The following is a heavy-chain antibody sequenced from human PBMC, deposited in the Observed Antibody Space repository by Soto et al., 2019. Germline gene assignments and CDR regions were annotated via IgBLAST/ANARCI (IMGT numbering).Heavy chain of an antibody. Sequence: SETLSLTCTVSGGSISSYYWSWIRQPPGKGLEWIGYIYYSGSTNYNPSLKSRVTISVDTSKNQFSLKLSSVTAADTAVYYCARHVPYCSDTSHCAYGMDVWAQGTTVTVSS. CDR2: IYYSGST. D-gene: IGHD2-2*01. CDR1: GGSISSYY. V-gene: IGHV4-59*08. CDR3: ARHVPYCSDTSHCAYGMDV. J-gene: IGHJ6*01.